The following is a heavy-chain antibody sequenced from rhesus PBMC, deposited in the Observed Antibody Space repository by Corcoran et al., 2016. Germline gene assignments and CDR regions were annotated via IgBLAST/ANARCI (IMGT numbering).Heavy chain of an antibody. CDR2: SSGSLGSN. CDR1: GGSISSSNW. CDR3: ARACIAAAGTTFDY. V-gene: IGHV4S19*01. D-gene: IGHD6-31*01. Sequence: QVQLQESGPGLVKPSETLSLTCAVSGGSISSSNWWSWIRQPPGKGLEEIGYSSGSLGSNYYTPSLKGRFTTSNATTKHAFARSLSAVTSADAAVYYCARACIAAAGTTFDYWGQGVLVTVSS. J-gene: IGHJ4*01.